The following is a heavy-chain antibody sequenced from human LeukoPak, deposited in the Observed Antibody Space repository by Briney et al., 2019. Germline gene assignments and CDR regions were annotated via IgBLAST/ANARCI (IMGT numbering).Heavy chain of an antibody. Sequence: SVKVSCKASGGTFSSYAISWVRQAPGQGLEWMGGIIPIFGTANYAQKFQGRVTITTDESTCTAYMELSSLRSEDTAVYYCGGTAIGNDAFDIWGQGTMVTVSS. CDR3: GGTAIGNDAFDI. J-gene: IGHJ3*02. CDR2: IIPIFGTA. D-gene: IGHD2-21*02. V-gene: IGHV1-69*05. CDR1: GGTFSSYA.